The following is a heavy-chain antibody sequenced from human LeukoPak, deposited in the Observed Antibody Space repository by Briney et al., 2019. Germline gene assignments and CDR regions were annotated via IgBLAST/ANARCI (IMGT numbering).Heavy chain of an antibody. J-gene: IGHJ6*02. CDR1: GYTFTSYG. CDR2: ISAYNGNT. V-gene: IGHV1-18*01. CDR3: ARDRRGDFWSRDYYYGMDV. Sequence: GASVKVSCKASGYTFTSYGISWVRQAPGQGLEWMGWISAYNGNTNYARKLQGRVTMTTDTSTSTAYMELRSLRSDDTAVYYCARDRRGDFWSRDYYYGMDVWGQGTTVTVSS. D-gene: IGHD3-3*01.